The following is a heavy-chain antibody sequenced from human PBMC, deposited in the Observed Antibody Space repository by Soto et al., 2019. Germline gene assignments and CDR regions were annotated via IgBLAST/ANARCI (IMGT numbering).Heavy chain of an antibody. CDR1: GYTLTELS. D-gene: IGHD3-10*01. CDR2: FDPEDGET. Sequence: ASVKVSCKVSGYTLTELSMHWVRQAPGKGLEWMGGFDPEDGETIYAQKFQGRVTMTEDTSTDTAYMELSSLRSEDTAVYYCATDPNYYGSGSYFGYWGQGTLVTVSS. CDR3: ATDPNYYGSGSYFGY. J-gene: IGHJ4*02. V-gene: IGHV1-24*01.